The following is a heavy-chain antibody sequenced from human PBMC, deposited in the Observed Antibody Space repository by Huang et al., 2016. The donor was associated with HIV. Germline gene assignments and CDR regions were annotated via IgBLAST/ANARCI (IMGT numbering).Heavy chain of an antibody. D-gene: IGHD3-3*01. CDR1: GVTFRSYW. V-gene: IGHV3-7*04. CDR3: ARGGAPYYDFWSGGHHYGMDV. J-gene: IGHJ6*02. CDR2: IKQDGSDR. Sequence: EVQLVESGGGLVQPGGSLRLSCAASGVTFRSYWMSWVREAPGKGGECVAIIKQDGSDRNYVDSVKGGCTISRDIGKDALYLQMDVLGVEDTAIYYCARGGAPYYDFWSGGHHYGMDVWGQGTTVTVSS.